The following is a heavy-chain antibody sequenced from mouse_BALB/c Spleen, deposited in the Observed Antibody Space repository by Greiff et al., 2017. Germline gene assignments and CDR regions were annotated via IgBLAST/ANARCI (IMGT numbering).Heavy chain of an antibody. CDR2: INPGSGGT. D-gene: IGHD2-10*01. CDR1: GYAFTNYL. Sequence: VHLVESGAELVRPGTSVKVSCKASGYAFTNYLIEWVKQRPGQGLEWIGVINPGSGGTNYNEKFKGKATLTADKSSSTAYMQLSSLTSDDSAVYFCARTTYSHYFDYWGQGTTLTVSS. CDR3: ARTTYSHYFDY. J-gene: IGHJ2*01. V-gene: IGHV1-54*01.